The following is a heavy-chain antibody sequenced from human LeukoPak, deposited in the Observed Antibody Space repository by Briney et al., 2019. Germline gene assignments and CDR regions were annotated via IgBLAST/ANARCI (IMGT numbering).Heavy chain of an antibody. CDR2: INHSRGT. Sequence: SETLSLTCAVYGGSFSGYYWSWIRQPPGKGLEWIGEINHSRGTNYNPSFKSRVTISLDTSKNQFSLRLTSVTAADTAVYYCARGRAENSGWYGYFDLWGRGTLVTASS. D-gene: IGHD6-19*01. CDR1: GGSFSGYY. V-gene: IGHV4-34*01. J-gene: IGHJ2*01. CDR3: ARGRAENSGWYGYFDL.